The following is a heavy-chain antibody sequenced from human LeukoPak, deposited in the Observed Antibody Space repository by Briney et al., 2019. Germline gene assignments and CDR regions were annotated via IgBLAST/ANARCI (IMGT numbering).Heavy chain of an antibody. J-gene: IGHJ4*02. D-gene: IGHD6-13*01. Sequence: QPGGSLRLSCAASGFTFSSYGMHWVRQAPGKGLEWVAFIRYDGSNKYYADSVKGRFTISKDNSKNTLYLQMNSLRAEDTAVYYCVSLTAAPLWGQGTLVTVSS. CDR1: GFTFSSYG. CDR3: VSLTAAPL. V-gene: IGHV3-30*02. CDR2: IRYDGSNK.